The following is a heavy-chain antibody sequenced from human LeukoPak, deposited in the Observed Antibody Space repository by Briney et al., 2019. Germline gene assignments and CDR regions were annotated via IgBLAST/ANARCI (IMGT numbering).Heavy chain of an antibody. CDR3: ARGPGSLDAFDI. CDR2: INSDGSST. J-gene: IGHJ3*02. CDR1: GFTFSSYW. V-gene: IGHV3-74*01. Sequence: PGGSLRLSCAASGFTFSSYWMHWVRQAPGKGLVWVSRINSDGSSTSYADSVKGRFTISRDNAKNTLYLQMNSLRAEDTAVYYCARGPGSLDAFDIWGQGTMATVSS.